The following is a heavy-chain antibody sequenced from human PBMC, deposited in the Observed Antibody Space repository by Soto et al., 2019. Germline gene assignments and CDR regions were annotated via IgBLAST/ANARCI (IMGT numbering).Heavy chain of an antibody. J-gene: IGHJ6*02. V-gene: IGHV4-61*01. CDR3: ARFVRSCSATTCSTRADV. CDR1: GGFDNSDTHS. Sequence: QVQLQESGPGLVKPSETLSLTCTVSGGFDNSDTHSWSWIRQTPGKRLEWIGFIYSGGSTKNPSLRSRVTMSVDTSKNQFSLKLRSVIVADTAVYHCARFVRSCSATTCSTRADVWGQGITVTVSS. D-gene: IGHD2-2*01. CDR2: IYSGGST.